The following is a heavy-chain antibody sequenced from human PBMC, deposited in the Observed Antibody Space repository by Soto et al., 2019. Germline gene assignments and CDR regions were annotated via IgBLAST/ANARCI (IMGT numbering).Heavy chain of an antibody. CDR3: ARDRPPIVVVPAAMSDDAFDI. J-gene: IGHJ3*02. CDR1: GFTVSSNY. CDR2: IYSGGST. D-gene: IGHD2-2*01. V-gene: IGHV3-53*01. Sequence: GGSLRLSCAASGFTVSSNYMSWVRQAPGKGLEWVSVIYSGGSTYYADSVKGRFTISRDNSKNTLYLQMNSLRAEDTAVYYCARDRPPIVVVPAAMSDDAFDIWGQGTMVTVSS.